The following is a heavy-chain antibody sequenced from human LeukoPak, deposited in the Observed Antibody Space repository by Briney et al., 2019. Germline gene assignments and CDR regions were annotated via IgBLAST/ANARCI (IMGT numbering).Heavy chain of an antibody. D-gene: IGHD5-18*01. V-gene: IGHV3-30-3*01. Sequence: GGSLRLSCAASGFTFSSYAMHWVRQAPGKGLEWVAVISYDGSNKYYADSVKGRFTISRDNSKNTLYLQMNSLRAEDTAVYYCAKVKEGYSYGSFDYWGQGTLVTVSS. J-gene: IGHJ4*02. CDR2: ISYDGSNK. CDR1: GFTFSSYA. CDR3: AKVKEGYSYGSFDY.